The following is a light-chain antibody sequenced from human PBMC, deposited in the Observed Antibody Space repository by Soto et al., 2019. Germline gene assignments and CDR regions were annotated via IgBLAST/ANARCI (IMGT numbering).Light chain of an antibody. CDR2: EDT. J-gene: IGLJ1*01. Sequence: QSALTQPPSASGFPGQSVTISCTGTSSDVGYYDYVSWYQQHPGKAPKLVIYEDTKRPSGVPDRVSASKSGNTASLTVSGLRAEDEADYYCSSYAGSNNFVFGSGTKVTVL. V-gene: IGLV2-8*01. CDR1: SSDVGYYDY. CDR3: SSYAGSNNFV.